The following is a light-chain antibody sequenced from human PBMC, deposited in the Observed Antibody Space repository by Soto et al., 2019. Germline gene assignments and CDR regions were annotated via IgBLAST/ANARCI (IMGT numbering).Light chain of an antibody. Sequence: DIVMTQSPDSLAVSLGERATINCKSSQPILYRPNNENALVWYQQKPGQPPKLLISWTYTRESGVPDRFSGSGSVTDFTLSISSLQAEDVAVYYCQQFYTTPAFGQGTRLEIK. CDR2: WTY. CDR3: QQFYTTPA. V-gene: IGKV4-1*01. J-gene: IGKJ5*01. CDR1: QPILYRPNNENA.